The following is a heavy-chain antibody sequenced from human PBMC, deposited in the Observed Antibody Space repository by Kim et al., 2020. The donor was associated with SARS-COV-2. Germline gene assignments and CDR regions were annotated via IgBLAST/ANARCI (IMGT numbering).Heavy chain of an antibody. V-gene: IGHV1-3*01. D-gene: IGHD3-3*01. Sequence: ASVKVSCKASGYTFTSYAMHWVRQAPGQRLEWMGWINAGNGNTKYSQKFQGRVTITRDTSASTDYMELSSLRSEDTAVYYCARDPGRITIFGVAIRPHDYWGQGTLVTVSS. CDR3: ARDPGRITIFGVAIRPHDY. J-gene: IGHJ4*02. CDR2: INAGNGNT. CDR1: GYTFTSYA.